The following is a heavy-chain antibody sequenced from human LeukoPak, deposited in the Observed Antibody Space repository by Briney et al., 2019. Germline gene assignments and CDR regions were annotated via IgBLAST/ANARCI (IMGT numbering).Heavy chain of an antibody. V-gene: IGHV5-51*01. D-gene: IGHD2-2*01. J-gene: IGHJ4*02. CDR1: GYRFTSYW. CDR3: ARFIGPAAMYYFDY. Sequence: GESLKISFKGSGYRFTSYWIGWVRPMPGKGLGWMGIIYPGDSDTRYSPSFQGQVTISADKSISTAYLQWSSLKASDTAMYYCARFIGPAAMYYFDYWGQGTLVTVSS. CDR2: IYPGDSDT.